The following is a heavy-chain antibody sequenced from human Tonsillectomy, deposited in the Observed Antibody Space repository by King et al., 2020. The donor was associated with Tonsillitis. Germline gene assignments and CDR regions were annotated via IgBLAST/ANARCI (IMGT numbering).Heavy chain of an antibody. CDR2: IKQDGSEK. V-gene: IGHV3-7*01. J-gene: IGHJ4*02. CDR3: ARGGTLGYSYDY. CDR1: GFTFSNYW. Sequence: VQLVESGGGLVQPGGSLRLSCADSGFTFSNYWMSWVRQAPGKGLEWVANIKQDGSEKYYVESVKGRFTISRDNAKKSLYLQMNSPRAEDTAVYYCARGGTLGYSYDYWGQGTLVTVSS. D-gene: IGHD2-15*01.